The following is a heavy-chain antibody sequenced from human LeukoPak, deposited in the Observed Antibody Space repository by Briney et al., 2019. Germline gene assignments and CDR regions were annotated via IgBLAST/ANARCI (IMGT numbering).Heavy chain of an antibody. CDR2: IYYSGST. CDR1: GGSISSYY. CDR3: ARGTYYYDSSGYHFDY. D-gene: IGHD3-22*01. Sequence: SETLSLTCTVSGGSISSYYWSWIRQPPGKGLEWIGYIYYSGSTNYNPSLKSRVTISVDTSKNQFSLKLSSVTAADTAVYYCARGTYYYDSSGYHFDYWSQGTLATVSS. V-gene: IGHV4-59*01. J-gene: IGHJ4*02.